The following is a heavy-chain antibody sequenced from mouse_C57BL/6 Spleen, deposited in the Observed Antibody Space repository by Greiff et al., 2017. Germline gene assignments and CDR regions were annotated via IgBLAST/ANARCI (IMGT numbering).Heavy chain of an antibody. Sequence: VHLVESGPGLVAPSQSLSITCTVSGFSLTSYAISWVRQPPGKGLEWLGVLWTGGGTNYNSALKSRLSISKYNSKSQVFLKMNSLQTDDTARYYCARNKRDHDAMDDWGQGTSVTVSS. J-gene: IGHJ4*01. CDR3: ARNKRDHDAMDD. CDR2: LWTGGGT. V-gene: IGHV2-9-1*01. CDR1: GFSLTSYA.